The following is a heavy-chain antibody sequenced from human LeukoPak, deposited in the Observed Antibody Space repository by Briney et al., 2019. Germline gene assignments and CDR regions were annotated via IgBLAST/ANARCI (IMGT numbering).Heavy chain of an antibody. Sequence: PSETLSLTCAVYGGSFSGYYWSWIRQPPGKGLEWIGEINHSGSTNYNPSLKSRVTISVDTSKNQFSLKLSSVTAADTAVYYCARGGDYVWGSYRYPLDYWGQGTLVTVSS. CDR2: INHSGST. CDR1: GGSFSGYY. D-gene: IGHD3-16*02. CDR3: ARGGDYVWGSYRYPLDY. J-gene: IGHJ4*02. V-gene: IGHV4-34*01.